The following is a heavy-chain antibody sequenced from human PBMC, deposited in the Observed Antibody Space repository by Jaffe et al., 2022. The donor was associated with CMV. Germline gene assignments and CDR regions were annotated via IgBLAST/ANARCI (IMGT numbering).Heavy chain of an antibody. CDR2: ISWNAGII. J-gene: IGHJ2*01. CDR1: RFKFDDHA. V-gene: IGHV3-9*01. D-gene: IGHD6-19*01. Sequence: DVQLVESGGDLVQPGGSLRLSCAASRFKFDDHAMHWVRQRPGKGLEWVSRISWNAGIIAYAESVRGRFTISRDNAKKSLYLQMTRLRVDDTALYYCVKEGDWGSGWTSWYFDLWGRGTLVTVSS. CDR3: VKEGDWGSGWTSWYFDL.